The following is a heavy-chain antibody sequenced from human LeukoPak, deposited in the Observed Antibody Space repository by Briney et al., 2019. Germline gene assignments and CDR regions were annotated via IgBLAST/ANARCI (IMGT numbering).Heavy chain of an antibody. CDR2: ISYDGSNK. Sequence: GGSLRLSCAASGFTFSSYGMHWFRQAPGKGLEWVAVISYDGSNKYYADSGKGRFTVSRDNSKNTLYLQMNSLRAEDTAVYYCAKGAGATHVYYYYYYMDVWGKGTTVTVSS. J-gene: IGHJ6*03. V-gene: IGHV3-30*18. D-gene: IGHD1-26*01. CDR3: AKGAGATHVYYYYYYMDV. CDR1: GFTFSSYG.